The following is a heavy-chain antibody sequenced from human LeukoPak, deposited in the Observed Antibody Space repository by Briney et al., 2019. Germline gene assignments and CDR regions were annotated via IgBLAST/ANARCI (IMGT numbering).Heavy chain of an antibody. J-gene: IGHJ4*02. CDR3: TMTTGHDY. Sequence: GGSLRLSCTASGFTFGDHAMSWFRQAPGKGLEWVGFIRSKAYGGTTEYAASVKGRFTISRDDSKSIAYLQMNSLKTEDTAVYYCTMTTGHDYWGQGTLVTVSS. CDR1: GFTFGDHA. V-gene: IGHV3-49*03. D-gene: IGHD4-17*01. CDR2: IRSKAYGGTT.